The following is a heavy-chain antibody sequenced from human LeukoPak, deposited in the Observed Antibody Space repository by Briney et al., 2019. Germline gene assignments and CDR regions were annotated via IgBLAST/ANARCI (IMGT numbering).Heavy chain of an antibody. CDR1: GFTFSSYS. Sequence: GGSLRLSCAASGFTFSSYSMNWVRQAPGKGLEWVSYISSSSSTIYYADSVKGRFTISRDNAKNSLYLQMNSLRAEDTAVYYCAREDYALPDYWGQGTLVTVSS. CDR2: ISSSSSTI. CDR3: AREDYALPDY. J-gene: IGHJ4*02. V-gene: IGHV3-48*04. D-gene: IGHD3-16*01.